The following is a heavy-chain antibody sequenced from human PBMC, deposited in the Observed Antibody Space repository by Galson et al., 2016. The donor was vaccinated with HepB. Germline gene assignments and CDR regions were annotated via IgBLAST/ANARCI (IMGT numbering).Heavy chain of an antibody. J-gene: IGHJ4*02. Sequence: SETLSLTCTVSGDSISTPHWWSWVRQPPGKGLEWIGEIHQSGTTNYHPSLMSRVAMSIDQSKDQLSLVLTSVRAADTAVYFCARRFPGGITRGFDYWGRGALVTVSS. V-gene: IGHV4-4*02. CDR1: GDSISTPHW. CDR3: ARRFPGGITRGFDY. D-gene: IGHD1-14*01. CDR2: IHQSGTT.